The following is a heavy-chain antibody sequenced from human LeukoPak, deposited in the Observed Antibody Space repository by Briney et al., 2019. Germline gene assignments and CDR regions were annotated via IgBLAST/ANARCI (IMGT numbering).Heavy chain of an antibody. J-gene: IGHJ6*03. V-gene: IGHV4-4*07. CDR3: ARSPPLYSNYDRYYYYYMDV. D-gene: IGHD4-11*01. CDR1: GGSISSYY. Sequence: MPSETLSLTCTVSGGSISSYYWSWIRQPAGKGLEWIGRIYTSGSTNYNPSLKSRVTMSVDTSKNQFSLKLSSVTAADTAVYYCARSPPLYSNYDRYYYYYMDVWGKGTTVTVCS. CDR2: IYTSGST.